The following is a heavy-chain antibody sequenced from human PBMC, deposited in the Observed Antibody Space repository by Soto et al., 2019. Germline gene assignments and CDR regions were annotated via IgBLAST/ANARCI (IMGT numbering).Heavy chain of an antibody. D-gene: IGHD3-22*01. CDR3: ARGGVLNYYGFDP. Sequence: QVQLVESGGGVVQPGRSLRLSCAASGFTFSSYGMHWVRQAPGQGLEWVAVIWYDGSNKYYADSVKGRFTISGDKSKNALYLQMNRPRAEDTAEYYCARGGVLNYYGFDPWGQGTMVTVSS. CDR1: GFTFSSYG. CDR2: IWYDGSNK. J-gene: IGHJ5*02. V-gene: IGHV3-33*01.